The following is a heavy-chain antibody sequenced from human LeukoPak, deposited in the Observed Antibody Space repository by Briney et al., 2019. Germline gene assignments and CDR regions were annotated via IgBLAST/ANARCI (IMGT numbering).Heavy chain of an antibody. CDR2: ISYDVSNK. CDR3: AKDSSYDILTGCFDY. CDR1: GFTFSSYG. Sequence: PGRSLRLSCAASGFTFSSYGMPWVRQAPGKGLEWVAVISYDVSNKYYADSVKGRFTISRDNSKNTLYLQMNSLRAEDTAVYYCAKDSSYDILTGCFDYWGQGTLVTVSS. V-gene: IGHV3-30*18. D-gene: IGHD3-9*01. J-gene: IGHJ4*02.